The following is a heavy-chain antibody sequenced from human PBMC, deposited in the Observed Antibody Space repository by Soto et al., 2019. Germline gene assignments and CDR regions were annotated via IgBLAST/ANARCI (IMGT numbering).Heavy chain of an antibody. CDR3: ARDVVIVLVPARVGYYYYGMDV. V-gene: IGHV1-18*01. D-gene: IGHD2-2*01. J-gene: IGHJ6*02. Sequence: QVQLVQSGAEVKKPGASVKVSCKASGYTFTNYGISWVRQAPGQGLEWMGWISAYNGNTNYAPKLQGRVTMTTDTSTSTAYVELRSLRSDDTAVYYCARDVVIVLVPARVGYYYYGMDVWGQGATVTVSS. CDR1: GYTFTNYG. CDR2: ISAYNGNT.